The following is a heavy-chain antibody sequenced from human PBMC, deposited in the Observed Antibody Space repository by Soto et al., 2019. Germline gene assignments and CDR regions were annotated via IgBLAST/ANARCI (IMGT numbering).Heavy chain of an antibody. Sequence: QVQLVQSGAEVKKPGASVKVSCKASGYTFTSYGISWVRQAPGQGLEWMGWISAYNGNTNYAQKLQGRVTMTTDTDTSTADMELRSLRSDDTALYYCARQMEVVVTADIWGQGTMVTVSS. J-gene: IGHJ3*02. CDR3: ARQMEVVVTADI. D-gene: IGHD2-21*02. V-gene: IGHV1-18*01. CDR1: GYTFTSYG. CDR2: ISAYNGNT.